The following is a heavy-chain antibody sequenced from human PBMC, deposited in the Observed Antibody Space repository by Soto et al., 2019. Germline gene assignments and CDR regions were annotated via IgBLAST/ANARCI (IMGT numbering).Heavy chain of an antibody. Sequence: PSETLSLTCTVSGGSISSYYWSWIRQPPGKGLEWIGYIYYSGSTNYNPSLKSRVTISVDTSKNQFSLKLSSVTAADTAVYYCASSHHYDFWSGYPPPFDYWGQGTLVTVSS. CDR1: GGSISSYY. CDR3: ASSHHYDFWSGYPPPFDY. D-gene: IGHD3-3*01. V-gene: IGHV4-59*01. CDR2: IYYSGST. J-gene: IGHJ4*02.